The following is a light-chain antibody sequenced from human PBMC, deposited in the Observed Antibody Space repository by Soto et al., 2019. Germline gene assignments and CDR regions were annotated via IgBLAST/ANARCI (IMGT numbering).Light chain of an antibody. CDR3: GSYAGDPYV. V-gene: IGLV2-11*01. Sequence: QSALTQPLSVSGSPGQSVTISCTGTSRDVGGYNFVSWYQQYPGKAPSLLIYDVNQRPPGVPGRFSGSKSGNTASLTISGLQAEDEADYYCGSYAGDPYVFGTGTKLTVL. CDR2: DVN. J-gene: IGLJ1*01. CDR1: SRDVGGYNF.